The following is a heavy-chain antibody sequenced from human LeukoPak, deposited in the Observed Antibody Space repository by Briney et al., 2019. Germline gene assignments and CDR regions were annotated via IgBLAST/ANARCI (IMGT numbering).Heavy chain of an antibody. CDR3: AKRGPIYSSTPGNYFDY. V-gene: IGHV3-30*18. Sequence: GGSLRLSCAASGFTFSNYGMHWVRQAPGKGLEWVAVISYGGSNKYYVDSVKGRFTISRDNSKNTLYLQMKALRDEDTATYYCAKRGPIYSSTPGNYFDYWGQGTLVTVSS. J-gene: IGHJ4*02. CDR2: ISYGGSNK. D-gene: IGHD3-10*01. CDR1: GFTFSNYG.